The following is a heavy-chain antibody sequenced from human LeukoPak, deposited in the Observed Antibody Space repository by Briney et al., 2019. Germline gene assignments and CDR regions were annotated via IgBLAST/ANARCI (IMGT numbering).Heavy chain of an antibody. CDR1: GFTFSSYA. V-gene: IGHV3-23*01. CDR3: ARVAPLGEYCTSTSCLGAFDI. Sequence: GGSLRPSCAASGFTFSSYAMGWVRQAPGRGLEWVSGITGSGDTTYYADSVKGRFTISRDNSKNTLYLQMNSLRAEDTAVYYCARVAPLGEYCTSTSCLGAFDIWGQGTMATVPS. D-gene: IGHD2-2*01. CDR2: ITGSGDTT. J-gene: IGHJ3*02.